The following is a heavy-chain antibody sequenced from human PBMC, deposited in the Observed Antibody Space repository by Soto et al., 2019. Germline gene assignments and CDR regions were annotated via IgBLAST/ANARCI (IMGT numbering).Heavy chain of an antibody. D-gene: IGHD1-26*01. CDR2: ISSSSSYI. Sequence: GGSLRLSCAASGFTFSSYSMNWVRQAPGKGLEWVSSISSSSSYIYYADSVKGRFTISRDNAKNSLYLQMNSLRAEDTAVYYCARDLGSSPILLNWFDPWGQGTQVTVSS. CDR1: GFTFSSYS. J-gene: IGHJ5*02. CDR3: ARDLGSSPILLNWFDP. V-gene: IGHV3-21*01.